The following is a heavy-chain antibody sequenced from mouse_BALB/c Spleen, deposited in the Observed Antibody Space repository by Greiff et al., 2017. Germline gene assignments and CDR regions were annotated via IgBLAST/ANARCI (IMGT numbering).Heavy chain of an antibody. CDR3: ARYGGNYFDY. CDR2: ISSGGGNT. CDR1: GFTFSSYT. D-gene: IGHD1-1*02. J-gene: IGHJ2*01. Sequence: EVQLEESGAGLVKPGGSLKLSCAASGFTFSSYTMPWVRQTPEKRLEWVATISSGGGNTYYPDSVTGRFTISRDTAKNNLYLQMSSLRSEDTALYYCARYGGNYFDYWGQGTTVTVSS. V-gene: IGHV5-9*03.